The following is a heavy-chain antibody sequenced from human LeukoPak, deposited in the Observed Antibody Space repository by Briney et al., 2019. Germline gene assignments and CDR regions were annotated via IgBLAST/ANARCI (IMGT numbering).Heavy chain of an antibody. CDR1: GFSVSANY. D-gene: IGHD4-11*01. V-gene: IGHV3-53*01. CDR2: IYSGGTA. Sequence: GGSLRLSCAASGFSVSANYMSWVRQAPGRGLEWVSLIYSGGTAYYADSVKGRFTISRDNSKNTVYLQMNSLRAEDTAIYYCARTLVTTGFDYWGQGTLVTVAS. J-gene: IGHJ4*02. CDR3: ARTLVTTGFDY.